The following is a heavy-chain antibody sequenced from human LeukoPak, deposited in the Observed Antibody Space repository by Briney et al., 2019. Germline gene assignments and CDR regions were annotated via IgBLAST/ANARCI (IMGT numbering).Heavy chain of an antibody. Sequence: GASLRLSCAASGFTFSSYAMSWVRQAPGKGLEWVSAISGSGGSTYYADSVKGRFTISRDNSKNTLYLQMNSLRAEDTAVYYRAKPGYYDSSGYYREDLAFDYWGQGTLVTVSS. CDR2: ISGSGGST. V-gene: IGHV3-23*01. J-gene: IGHJ4*02. CDR3: AKPGYYDSSGYYREDLAFDY. CDR1: GFTFSSYA. D-gene: IGHD3-22*01.